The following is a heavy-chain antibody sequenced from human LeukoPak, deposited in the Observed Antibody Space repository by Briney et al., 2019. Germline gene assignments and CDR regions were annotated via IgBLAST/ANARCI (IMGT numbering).Heavy chain of an antibody. J-gene: IGHJ4*02. D-gene: IGHD3-10*01. V-gene: IGHV3-11*06. CDR3: ARNKLVRGGGVDY. Sequence: GGSLRLSCAASGFTFSDYYMSWIRQAPGKGLEWVSYTSSSSSYTNYADSVKGRFTTSRDNAKNSLYLQMNSLRAEDTAVYYCARNKLVRGGGVDYWGQGTLVTVSS. CDR1: GFTFSDYY. CDR2: TSSSSSYT.